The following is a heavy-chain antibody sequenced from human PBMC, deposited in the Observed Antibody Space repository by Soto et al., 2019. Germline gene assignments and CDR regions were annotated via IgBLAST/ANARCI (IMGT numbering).Heavy chain of an antibody. CDR3: ARQVDYYDSSGYYWDAFDI. J-gene: IGHJ3*02. CDR2: IYPGDSDT. V-gene: IGHV5-51*01. Sequence: PGASLKISCMGSGYKVSTWHNFTSYWIGWVRQMPGKGLEWMGIIYPGDSDTRYSPSFQGQVTISADKSISTAYLQWSSLKASDTAMYYCARQVDYYDSSGYYWDAFDIWGQGTMVTVSS. CDR1: GYKVSTWHNFTSYW. D-gene: IGHD3-22*01.